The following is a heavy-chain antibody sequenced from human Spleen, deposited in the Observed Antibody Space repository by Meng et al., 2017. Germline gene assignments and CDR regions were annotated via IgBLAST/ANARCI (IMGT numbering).Heavy chain of an antibody. Sequence: SETLSLTCTVSGGSISSSSYYWGWLRQPPGKGLEWIGSVYYDGGTSYNPSLRSRVTISADMSKKQFSLKLSSVTAADTAVYYCASDAYCGGDCYNWGQGTLVTVSS. CDR3: ASDAYCGGDCYN. CDR1: GGSISSSSYY. CDR2: VYYDGGT. J-gene: IGHJ4*02. D-gene: IGHD2-21*02. V-gene: IGHV4-39*07.